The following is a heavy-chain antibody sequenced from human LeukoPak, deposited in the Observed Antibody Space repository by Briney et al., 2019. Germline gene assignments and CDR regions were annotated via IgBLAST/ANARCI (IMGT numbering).Heavy chain of an antibody. J-gene: IGHJ4*02. Sequence: PSETVSLTCTVSVRSISGYYWSWIRQPPGKALEWIGYIYSSGSTTYNSSLKSRVTISVDTSKNQFSLKLSSVPAADTAGYYCARRAVAENYFDYWGQGTLVTVSS. D-gene: IGHD6-19*01. CDR3: ARRAVAENYFDY. CDR1: VRSISGYY. CDR2: IYSSGST. V-gene: IGHV4-4*09.